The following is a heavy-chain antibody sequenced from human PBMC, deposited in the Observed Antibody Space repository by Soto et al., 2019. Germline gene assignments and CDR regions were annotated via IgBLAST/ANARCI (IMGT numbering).Heavy chain of an antibody. CDR3: ARDQVERYYDSSGYPNDAFDI. Sequence: SVKVSCKASGGTFSSYAISWVRQAPGQGLEWMGGIIPIFGTANYAQKFQGRVTITADESTSTAYMELSSLRSEDTAVYYCARDQVERYYDSSGYPNDAFDIWGQGTMVTVSS. J-gene: IGHJ3*02. V-gene: IGHV1-69*13. D-gene: IGHD3-22*01. CDR1: GGTFSSYA. CDR2: IIPIFGTA.